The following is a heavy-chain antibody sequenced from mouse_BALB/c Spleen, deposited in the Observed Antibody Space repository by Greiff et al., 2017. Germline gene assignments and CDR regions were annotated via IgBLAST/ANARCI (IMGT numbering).Heavy chain of an antibody. CDR2: IYPGDGDT. Sequence: VHLVESGPELVKPGASVKISCKASGYAFSSSWMNWVKQRPGQGLEWIGRIYPGDGDTNYNGKFKGKATLTADKSSSTAYMQLSSLTSVDSAVYFCARGGYGNYPDYWGQGTTLTVSS. CDR3: ARGGYGNYPDY. V-gene: IGHV1-82*01. J-gene: IGHJ2*01. D-gene: IGHD2-10*02. CDR1: GYAFSSSW.